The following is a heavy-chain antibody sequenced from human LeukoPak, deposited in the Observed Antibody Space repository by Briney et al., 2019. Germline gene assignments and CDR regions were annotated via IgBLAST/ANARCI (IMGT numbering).Heavy chain of an antibody. CDR1: GFTFSDYY. Sequence: PGGSLRLSCAASGFTFSDYYMSWIRQAPGKGLEWVSYISSSGSTIYYADSVKGRFTISRDNAKNSLYLQMNSLRAEDTAVYYCARESFVSYCGGDCYSGFSGGLAFDIWGQGTMVTVSS. J-gene: IGHJ3*02. V-gene: IGHV3-11*01. CDR3: ARESFVSYCGGDCYSGFSGGLAFDI. CDR2: ISSSGSTI. D-gene: IGHD2-21*02.